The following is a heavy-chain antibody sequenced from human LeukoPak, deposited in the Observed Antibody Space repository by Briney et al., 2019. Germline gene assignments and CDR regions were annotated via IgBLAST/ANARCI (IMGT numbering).Heavy chain of an antibody. V-gene: IGHV3-21*01. Sequence: ETLSLTCAVYGGSFSGYYWSWIRQPPGKGLEWVSSISSSSSYMYSADSLKGRFTISRDNAKNSLYLQMNSLRAEDTAVYYCAELGITMIGGVWGKGTTVTISS. D-gene: IGHD3-10*02. CDR2: ISSSSSYM. CDR3: AELGITMIGGV. CDR1: GGSFSGYY. J-gene: IGHJ6*04.